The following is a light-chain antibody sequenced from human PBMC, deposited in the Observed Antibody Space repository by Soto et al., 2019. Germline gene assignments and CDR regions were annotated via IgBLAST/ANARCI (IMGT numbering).Light chain of an antibody. V-gene: IGKV3-20*01. CDR2: DAY. Sequence: EIVLTQSPGTLSLSPGERATLFCRASQTVTNNYLAWYQQKPGQAPRLLVDDAYRRATGIRDRFSGSGSGTDFTLTISRVEHEDFAVYYCQQCATSPRTFGQGTKVEIK. J-gene: IGKJ1*01. CDR3: QQCATSPRT. CDR1: QTVTNNY.